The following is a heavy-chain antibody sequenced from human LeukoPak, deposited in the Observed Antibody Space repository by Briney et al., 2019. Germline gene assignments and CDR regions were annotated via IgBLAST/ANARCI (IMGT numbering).Heavy chain of an antibody. CDR3: AINGFSSGWYGPYYFDN. CDR2: ISSSGNAI. Sequence: GGSLRLSCAASGFPFSSYEMNWVRQAPGKGLEWVSYISSSGNAIYYADSVKGRFTISRDNAKNSLYLQMNSLRAEDTAVYYCAINGFSSGWYGPYYFDNWGQGTLVTVSS. CDR1: GFPFSSYE. V-gene: IGHV3-48*03. D-gene: IGHD6-19*01. J-gene: IGHJ4*02.